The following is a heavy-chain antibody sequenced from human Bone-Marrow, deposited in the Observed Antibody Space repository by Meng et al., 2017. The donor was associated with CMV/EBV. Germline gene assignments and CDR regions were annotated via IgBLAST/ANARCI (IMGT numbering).Heavy chain of an antibody. V-gene: IGHV3-30*02. CDR1: FSRAG. CDR3: AKDSVLRFLEWSPPDIDY. CDR2: IRYDGSNK. J-gene: IGHJ4*02. D-gene: IGHD3-3*01. Sequence: FSRAGVRAFRTAPVNGLGWVAFIRYDGSNKYYADSVKGRFTISRDNSKNTLYLQMNSLRAEDTAVYYCAKDSVLRFLEWSPPDIDYWGQGTLVTVSS.